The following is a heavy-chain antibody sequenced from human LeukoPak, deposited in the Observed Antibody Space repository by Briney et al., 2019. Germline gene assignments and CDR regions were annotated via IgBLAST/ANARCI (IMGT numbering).Heavy chain of an antibody. CDR1: GYTFTSYY. J-gene: IGHJ4*02. CDR2: INPSGTRT. D-gene: IGHD3-22*01. V-gene: IGHV1-46*01. CDR3: ATDGFSLGGYVVF. Sequence: GASVKVSCKTSGYTFTSYYMHWVRQAPGQGPAWMGIINPSGTRTWYAQRFQGRVTMTTDTSTSTVYMELHSLRYEDTAVFYCATDGFSLGGYVVFWGQGTLVTVSS.